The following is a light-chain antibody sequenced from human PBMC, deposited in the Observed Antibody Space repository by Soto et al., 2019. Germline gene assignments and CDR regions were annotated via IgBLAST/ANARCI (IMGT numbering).Light chain of an antibody. V-gene: IGKV3-15*01. Sequence: EILMTQSPATLSVSPGERATLSCRASQSVSSNLAWYQQKPGQAPRLLIYGASTRATGIPARFSGSGSGTEFTLTISSLQSEDFAVYYCQQYSTWPLFGQGTKVDIK. CDR3: QQYSTWPL. CDR2: GAS. J-gene: IGKJ1*01. CDR1: QSVSSN.